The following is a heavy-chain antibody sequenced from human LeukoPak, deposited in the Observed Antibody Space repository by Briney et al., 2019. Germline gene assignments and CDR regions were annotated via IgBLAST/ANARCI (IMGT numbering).Heavy chain of an antibody. D-gene: IGHD6-13*01. CDR3: ARSYSSSWSNWFDP. Sequence: PSETLSLTCTVSGGSISSYYWSWIRQPPGKGLEWIGYIYYSGSTNYNPSLKSRVTISVDTSKNQFSLKLSSVTAADTAVYCCARSYSSSWSNWFDPWGQGTLVTVSS. J-gene: IGHJ5*02. CDR1: GGSISSYY. V-gene: IGHV4-59*01. CDR2: IYYSGST.